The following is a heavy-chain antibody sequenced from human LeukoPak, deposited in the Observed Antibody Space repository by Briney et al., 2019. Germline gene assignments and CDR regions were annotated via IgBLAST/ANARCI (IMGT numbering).Heavy chain of an antibody. CDR3: ATIEAVRFHY. Sequence: GGSLRLSCAASGFTFSSYAMHWVRQAPGKGLEWVAFIRYDGSNKYYADSVKGRFTISRDNAKNSVYLQMNSLRGEDTAVYYCATIEAVRFHYWGQGTLVTVSS. V-gene: IGHV3-30*02. CDR1: GFTFSSYA. CDR2: IRYDGSNK. J-gene: IGHJ4*02. D-gene: IGHD6-19*01.